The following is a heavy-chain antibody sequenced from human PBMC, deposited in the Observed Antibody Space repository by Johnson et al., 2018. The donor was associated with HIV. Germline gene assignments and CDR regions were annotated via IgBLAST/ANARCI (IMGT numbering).Heavy chain of an antibody. V-gene: IGHV3-23*04. CDR1: GFTFSDYY. J-gene: IGHJ3*02. Sequence: VQLVESGGGLIKPGGSLRLSCAASGFTFSDYYMSWVRQAPGKGLEWVSAISVSGGRTYYADSVKGRFTISRDNSKNTLYLQMNSLRAEDTAVYYCAKTAAADAFDIWGQGTMVTVSS. D-gene: IGHD2-2*01. CDR2: ISVSGGRT. CDR3: AKTAAADAFDI.